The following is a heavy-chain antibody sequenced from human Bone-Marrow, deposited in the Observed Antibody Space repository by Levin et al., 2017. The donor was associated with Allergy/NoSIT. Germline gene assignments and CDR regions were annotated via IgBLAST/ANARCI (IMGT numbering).Heavy chain of an antibody. CDR2: INHSGST. CDR1: GGSFSGYY. V-gene: IGHV4-34*01. Sequence: SETLSLTCAVYGGSFSGYYWSWIRQPPLKGLEWIGEINHSGSTNYNPSLKSRVTISVDTSKNQFSLKLSSVTAADTAVYYCARYPYLALWGQGTLVTVAS. J-gene: IGHJ4*02. CDR3: ARYPYLAL.